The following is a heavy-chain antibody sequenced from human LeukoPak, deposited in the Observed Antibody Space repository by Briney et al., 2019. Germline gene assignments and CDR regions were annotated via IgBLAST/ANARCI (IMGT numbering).Heavy chain of an antibody. CDR2: ISGIGGST. D-gene: IGHD3-22*01. Sequence: GGSLRLSCAASGFTFSSYAMSWVRQAPGKGLEWVSAISGIGGSTYYADSVKGRFNISRDNSKNTLYLQMNSLRAEDTAVYYCAKAYPDYYDSSGLLYFDYWGQGTLVPVSS. CDR3: AKAYPDYYDSSGLLYFDY. J-gene: IGHJ4*02. V-gene: IGHV3-23*01. CDR1: GFTFSSYA.